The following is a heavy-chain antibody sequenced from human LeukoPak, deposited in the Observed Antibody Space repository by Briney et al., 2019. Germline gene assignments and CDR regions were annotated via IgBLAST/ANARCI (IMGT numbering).Heavy chain of an antibody. Sequence: SETLSLTCTVSGGSISTYYWNWIRQPPGKGLEWIGYIYYSGSTNYNPSLKSRVTISVDTSKNQFSLKLSSVTAADTAVYYCAREDGSSWYYFDSWGQGTLVTVSS. CDR1: GGSISTYY. CDR2: IYYSGST. J-gene: IGHJ4*02. CDR3: AREDGSSWYYFDS. V-gene: IGHV4-59*01. D-gene: IGHD6-13*01.